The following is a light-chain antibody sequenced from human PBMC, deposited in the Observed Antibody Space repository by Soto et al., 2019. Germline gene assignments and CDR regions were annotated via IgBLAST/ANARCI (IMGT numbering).Light chain of an antibody. CDR2: DAS. V-gene: IGKV3-11*01. CDR1: QSVSSY. Sequence: EIVLTQSPATLSLSPGEGATLSCRASQSVSSYLAWYQQKPGQAPRLLIYDASNRATGIPARFSGSGSGTDFTLTISSLEPEEFAVYYCQQRSNWPPYTFGQGTKLEIK. J-gene: IGKJ2*01. CDR3: QQRSNWPPYT.